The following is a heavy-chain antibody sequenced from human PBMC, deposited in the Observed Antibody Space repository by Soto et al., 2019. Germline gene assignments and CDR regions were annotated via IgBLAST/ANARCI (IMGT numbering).Heavy chain of an antibody. CDR3: ATDGSYYGYGFYY. CDR2: IYYSGST. J-gene: IGHJ4*02. CDR1: GGSISRCY. Sequence: SETLSLTCTVSGGSISRCYWSWSLQPPGKGLEWIGYIYYSGSTNYNPSLKSRVTISVDTSKNQFSLKLSSVTAADTAVYYCATDGSYYGYGFYYWGQGTLVTVSS. D-gene: IGHD3-10*01. V-gene: IGHV4-59*01.